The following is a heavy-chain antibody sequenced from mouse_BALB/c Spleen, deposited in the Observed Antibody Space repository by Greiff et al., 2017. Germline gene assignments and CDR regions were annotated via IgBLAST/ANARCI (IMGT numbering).Heavy chain of an antibody. V-gene: IGHV1-4*02. CDR3: ARCYYGSSDY. CDR2: INPSSGYT. Sequence: VKLQESAAELARPGASVKMSCKASGYTFTSYTMHWVKQRPGQGLEWIGYINPSSGYTEYNQKFKDKTTLTADKSSSTAYMQLSSLTSEDSAVYCGARCYYGSSDYWGQGTTLTVSS. J-gene: IGHJ2*01. D-gene: IGHD1-1*01. CDR1: GYTFTSYT.